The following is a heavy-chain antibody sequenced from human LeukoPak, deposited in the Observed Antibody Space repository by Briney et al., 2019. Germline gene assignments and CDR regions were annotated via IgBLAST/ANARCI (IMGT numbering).Heavy chain of an antibody. J-gene: IGHJ3*02. V-gene: IGHV3-23*01. D-gene: IGHD3-9*01. CDR2: IGGSGGST. Sequence: GGSLRLSCAASGFTFSSYAMSWVRQAAGKGLEWVSAIGGSGGSTYYADSVKGRFTISRDNSKNTLYLHINSLRAEDTAVYYCAKSSSDWSRALDIWGQGTMVTVSS. CDR3: AKSSSDWSRALDI. CDR1: GFTFSSYA.